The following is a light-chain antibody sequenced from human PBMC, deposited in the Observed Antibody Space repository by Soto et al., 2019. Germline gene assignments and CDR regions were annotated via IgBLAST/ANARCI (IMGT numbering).Light chain of an antibody. J-gene: IGLJ2*01. Sequence: QSALTQPASVSGSPGRSITISCTGTSSDVGGYNYVSWYQQHPGKAPKLMIYEVSNRPSGVSNRFSGSKSGNTASLTISGLQAEYEADYYCSSYTTSSTLVVFGGGTKVTVL. CDR1: SSDVGGYNY. V-gene: IGLV2-14*01. CDR2: EVS. CDR3: SSYTTSSTLVV.